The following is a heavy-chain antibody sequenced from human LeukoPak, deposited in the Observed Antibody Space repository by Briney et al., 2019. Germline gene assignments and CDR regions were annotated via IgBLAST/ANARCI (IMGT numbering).Heavy chain of an antibody. Sequence: EETLKISCKGSGYSFTCYWIGWVRQMPGKGLEWMGITYPGDSDTRYSPSFQGQVTISADKSISTAYLQWSSLKASDTAMYYCARNLYYGSGSYYYGMDVWGQGTTVTVSS. V-gene: IGHV5-51*01. J-gene: IGHJ6*02. D-gene: IGHD3-10*01. CDR2: TYPGDSDT. CDR1: GYSFTCYW. CDR3: ARNLYYGSGSYYYGMDV.